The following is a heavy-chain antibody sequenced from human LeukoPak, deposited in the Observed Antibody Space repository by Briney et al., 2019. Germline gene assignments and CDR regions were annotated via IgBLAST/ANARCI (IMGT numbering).Heavy chain of an antibody. J-gene: IGHJ4*02. D-gene: IGHD3-22*01. V-gene: IGHV3-7*01. Sequence: GGSLRLSCAASGFTFTTYWMSWVRQAPGKGLEWVANIRQDGIEKHYVDSLRGRFTISRDNAKNLVYLQMSSLRAEDTAIYYCARDETYDYESNGYLDFWGQGTVVTVSS. CDR1: GFTFTTYW. CDR2: IRQDGIEK. CDR3: ARDETYDYESNGYLDF.